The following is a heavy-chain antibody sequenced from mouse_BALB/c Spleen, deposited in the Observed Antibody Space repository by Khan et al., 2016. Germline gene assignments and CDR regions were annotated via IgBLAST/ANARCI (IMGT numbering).Heavy chain of an antibody. CDR1: GFTFSNYW. J-gene: IGHJ1*01. CDR3: TRDGYFDV. V-gene: IGHV6-6*02. CDR2: IRLKSNNYAT. Sequence: EVKLEESGGGLVQPGGSMKLSCVASGFTFSNYWMNWVRQSPEKGLEWVAEIRLKSNNYATHYAESVKGRFTISRDDSKSSVYLQMNNLRAEDTGIDYCTRDGYFDVWGAGTTVTVSS.